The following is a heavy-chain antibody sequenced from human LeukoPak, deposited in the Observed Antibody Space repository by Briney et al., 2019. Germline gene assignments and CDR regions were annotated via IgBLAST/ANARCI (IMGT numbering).Heavy chain of an antibody. D-gene: IGHD1-1*01. V-gene: IGHV3-21*01. CDR1: GFTFSDYS. J-gene: IGHJ1*01. CDR2: ISSSSRHV. Sequence: VGSLRLSCAASGFTFSDYSMNWVRESPGKGLEGVSSISSSSRHVYYAGSVKGRFTISRDNAKNSLYLQMNSLRAEDMALYHCVRGFTGGRGSTTAYFHHWGQGTLVTVSS. CDR3: VRGFTGGRGSTTAYFHH.